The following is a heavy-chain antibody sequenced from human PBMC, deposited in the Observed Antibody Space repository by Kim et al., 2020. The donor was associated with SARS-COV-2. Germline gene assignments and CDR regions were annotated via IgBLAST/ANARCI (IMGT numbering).Heavy chain of an antibody. CDR2: IWYDGSNK. J-gene: IGHJ3*02. CDR3: AKIPGSNVLMVYATRDDAFDI. Sequence: GGSLRLSCAASGFTFSSYAMHWVRQAPGKGLEWVAVIWYDGSNKYYADSVKGRFTISRDNSKNTLYLQMNSLRAEDTAVYYCAKIPGSNVLMVYATRDDAFDIWGQGTMVTVSS. D-gene: IGHD2-8*01. V-gene: IGHV3-33*06. CDR1: GFTFSSYA.